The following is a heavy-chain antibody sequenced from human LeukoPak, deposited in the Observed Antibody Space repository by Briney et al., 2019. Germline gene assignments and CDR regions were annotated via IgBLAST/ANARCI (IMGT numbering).Heavy chain of an antibody. CDR3: AKDYYDSSGYYPNWFDP. Sequence: GGSLRLSCAASGFTFSDYYMSWIRQAPGKGLEWVSYISSSGSTIYYADSVKGRFTISRDNAKNSLYLQMNSLRAEDTAVYYCAKDYYDSSGYYPNWFDPWGQGTLVTVSS. CDR2: ISSSGSTI. J-gene: IGHJ5*02. D-gene: IGHD3-22*01. CDR1: GFTFSDYY. V-gene: IGHV3-11*01.